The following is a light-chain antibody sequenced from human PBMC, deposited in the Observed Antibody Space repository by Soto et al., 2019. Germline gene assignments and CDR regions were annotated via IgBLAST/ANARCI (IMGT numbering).Light chain of an antibody. Sequence: DIHMTQSPSSVSASVGDRVTITCRASQGISSWLAWYQQKPGKAPKLLIYTVSSFQSGVPSRFSRRGSGTDFPLTISSLQPEDFATYYCQQASSFPLTFGGGTKVEIK. CDR1: QGISSW. CDR2: TVS. J-gene: IGKJ4*01. CDR3: QQASSFPLT. V-gene: IGKV1-12*01.